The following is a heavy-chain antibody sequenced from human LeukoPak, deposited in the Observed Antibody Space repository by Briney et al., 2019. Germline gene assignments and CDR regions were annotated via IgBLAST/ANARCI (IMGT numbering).Heavy chain of an antibody. CDR3: ARDFSAAFDI. CDR2: IYDSGTT. D-gene: IGHD2/OR15-2a*01. CDR1: GGSISSYY. V-gene: IGHV4-59*01. Sequence: SETLSLTCTVSGGSISSYYWSWIRQPPGKGLEWIGYIYDSGTTNYNPSLKSRVTISVDTSKNQFSLKLSSVTAADTAVYYCARDFSAAFDIWGQGTMVTVSS. J-gene: IGHJ3*02.